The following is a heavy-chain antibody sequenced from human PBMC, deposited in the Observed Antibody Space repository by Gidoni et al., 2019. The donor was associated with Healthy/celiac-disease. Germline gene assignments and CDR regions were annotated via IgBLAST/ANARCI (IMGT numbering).Heavy chain of an antibody. CDR2: IYPGDSDT. CDR1: GYSFTSYW. Sequence: EVQLVQSGAEVKKPGEALKIPCKGSGYSFTSYWFGWVRQMPGKGLEWMGIIYPGDSDTRYSPSFQGQVTISADKSISTAYLQWSSLKASDTAMYYCARRYCSSTSCYSWSWFDPWGQGTLVTVSS. D-gene: IGHD2-2*02. J-gene: IGHJ5*02. CDR3: ARRYCSSTSCYSWSWFDP. V-gene: IGHV5-51*01.